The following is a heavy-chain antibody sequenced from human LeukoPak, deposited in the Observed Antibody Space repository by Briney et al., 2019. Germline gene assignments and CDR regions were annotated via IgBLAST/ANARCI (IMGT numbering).Heavy chain of an antibody. J-gene: IGHJ4*02. Sequence: GGSLRLSCAASGFTVSSNYMSWVRQAPGKGLEGVSVIYSGGSTYYADSVKGRFTISIDNSKHMLNLQMNSLRAEDTAVYYCARDSTRGSYLVYWGQGTLVTVSS. V-gene: IGHV3-53*01. CDR3: ARDSTRGSYLVY. CDR2: IYSGGST. CDR1: GFTVSSNY. D-gene: IGHD1-26*01.